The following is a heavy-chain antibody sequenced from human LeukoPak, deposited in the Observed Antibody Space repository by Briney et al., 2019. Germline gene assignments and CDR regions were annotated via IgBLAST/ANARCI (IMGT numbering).Heavy chain of an antibody. J-gene: IGHJ4*02. D-gene: IGHD3-22*01. CDR3: ARCRDYYDSSGYYSQFDY. V-gene: IGHV4-38-2*01. Sequence: SETLSLTCAVSGYSISSGYYWGWIRQPPGKGLEWIGSIYHSGSTYYNPSLKSRVAISVDTSKNQFSLRLSSVTAADTAVYYCARCRDYYDSSGYYSQFDYWGQGTLVTVSS. CDR2: IYHSGST. CDR1: GYSISSGYY.